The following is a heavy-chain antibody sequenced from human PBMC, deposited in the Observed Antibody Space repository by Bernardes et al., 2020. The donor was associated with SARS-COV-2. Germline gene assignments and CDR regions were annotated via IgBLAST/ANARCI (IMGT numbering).Heavy chain of an antibody. Sequence: GGSLRLSCAASGFTFSSYSMNWVRQAPGKGLEWVSSISSSSSYIYYADSVKGRFTISRDNAKNSLYLQMNSLRAEDTAVYYCARAPEVYYYYYMDVWGKGTTVTVSS. CDR2: ISSSSSYI. V-gene: IGHV3-21*01. CDR1: GFTFSSYS. J-gene: IGHJ6*03. CDR3: ARAPEVYYYYYMDV.